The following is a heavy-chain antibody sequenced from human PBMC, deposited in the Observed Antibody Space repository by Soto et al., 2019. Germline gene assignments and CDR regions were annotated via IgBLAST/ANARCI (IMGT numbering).Heavy chain of an antibody. J-gene: IGHJ4*02. CDR2: ILYDESDQ. D-gene: IGHD1-26*01. V-gene: IGHV3-30*18. CDR3: AKDGTHLWSKQYYFDS. Sequence: QVQLVESGGGVVQPGRSLRLSCSASGFTFSDYTMHWVRQAPGRGLEWVAIILYDESDQYHSDSVKGRFTISRDNSKNTLYLQMHSLTTEDTAVYYCAKDGTHLWSKQYYFDSWGQGALVTVSS. CDR1: GFTFSDYT.